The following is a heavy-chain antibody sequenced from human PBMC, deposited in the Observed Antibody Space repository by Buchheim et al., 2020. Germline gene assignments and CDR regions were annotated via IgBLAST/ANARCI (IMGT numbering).Heavy chain of an antibody. V-gene: IGHV4-30-4*01. D-gene: IGHD5-12*01. CDR1: GGSISSGDYY. Sequence: QVQLQESGPGLVKPSQTLSLTCTVSGGSISSGDYYWSWIRQPPGKGLEWIGYIYYSGSTYYNPSLKSRVTISVDTSKNQFSLKLSSVTAADTAVYYCASENRYSGYEVRYYYYGMDVWGQGTT. CDR2: IYYSGST. J-gene: IGHJ6*02. CDR3: ASENRYSGYEVRYYYYGMDV.